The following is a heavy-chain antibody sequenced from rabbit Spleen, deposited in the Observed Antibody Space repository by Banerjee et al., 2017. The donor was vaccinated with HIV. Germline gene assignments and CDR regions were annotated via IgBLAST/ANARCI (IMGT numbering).Heavy chain of an antibody. CDR1: GFSFSSSYY. Sequence: QEQLVESGGGLVQPEGSLTLTCTASGFSFSSSYYMCWVRQAPGKGLEWIGCIYTSGGSTWYASWAKGRFTISKTSSTTVTLQMTSLTAADTATYFCARDSLNTYGYAFNLWGPGTLVTVS. CDR3: ARDSLNTYGYAFNL. V-gene: IGHV1S45*01. D-gene: IGHD6-1*01. CDR2: IYTSGGST. J-gene: IGHJ4*01.